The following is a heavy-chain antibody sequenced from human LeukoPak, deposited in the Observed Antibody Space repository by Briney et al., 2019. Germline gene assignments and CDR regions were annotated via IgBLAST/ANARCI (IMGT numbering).Heavy chain of an antibody. J-gene: IGHJ5*02. V-gene: IGHV3-53*01. CDR1: GFTVSSNY. D-gene: IGHD4-17*01. Sequence: GSLRLSCAASGFTVSSNYMSWVRQAPGKGLEWVSVIYSGGSTYHADSMKGRFTISRDNSKNTLYLQMHSLRAEDTAVYYCARTWGDYQRWFDPWGQGTLVTVSS. CDR3: ARTWGDYQRWFDP. CDR2: IYSGGST.